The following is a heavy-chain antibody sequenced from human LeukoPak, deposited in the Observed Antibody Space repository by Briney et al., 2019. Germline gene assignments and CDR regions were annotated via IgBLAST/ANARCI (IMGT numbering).Heavy chain of an antibody. J-gene: IGHJ4*02. Sequence: PGGSLRLSCAASGFTFSRYSMNWVRQAPGKGLEWVSSISSSSSYIYYADSVKGRFTISRDNAKNSLYLQMNSLRAEDTAVYYCARVIRGGVDYWGQGTLVTVSS. CDR2: ISSSSSYI. CDR3: ARVIRGGVDY. CDR1: GFTFSRYS. D-gene: IGHD6-25*01. V-gene: IGHV3-21*01.